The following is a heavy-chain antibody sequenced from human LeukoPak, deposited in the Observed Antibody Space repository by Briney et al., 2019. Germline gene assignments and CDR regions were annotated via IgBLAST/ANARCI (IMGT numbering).Heavy chain of an antibody. D-gene: IGHD2-2*01. Sequence: GESLKISCKCSGYSFTSYWIGWVRQMPGKGLEWMGIIYPGDSDTRYSPSFQGQVTISVDKSISTAYLQWSSLKASDAAIYYCAKIDRQYCSRSSCYALDYWGQGTQVTVSS. CDR3: AKIDRQYCSRSSCYALDY. J-gene: IGHJ4*02. V-gene: IGHV5-51*01. CDR2: IYPGDSDT. CDR1: GYSFTSYW.